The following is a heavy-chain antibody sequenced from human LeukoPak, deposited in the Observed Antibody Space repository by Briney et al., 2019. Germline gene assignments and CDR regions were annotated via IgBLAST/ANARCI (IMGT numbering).Heavy chain of an antibody. J-gene: IGHJ5*02. CDR2: IYYSGST. V-gene: IGHV4-39*01. Sequence: PSETLSLTCTVSGGSISSSSYYWGWIRQPPGKGLEWIGSIYYSGSTYYNPSLKSRVTISVDTSKNQFSLKLSSVTAADTAVYYCARHGRYCSSTSCANWFDPWGQGTLVTVSS. D-gene: IGHD2-2*01. CDR1: GGSISSSSYY. CDR3: ARHGRYCSSTSCANWFDP.